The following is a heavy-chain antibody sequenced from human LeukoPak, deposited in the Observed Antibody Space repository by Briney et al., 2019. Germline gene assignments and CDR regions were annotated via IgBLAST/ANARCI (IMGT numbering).Heavy chain of an antibody. Sequence: SETLSLTCTVSGGSISSYYWSWIRQPAGKGLEWIGRIYTSGSTNYNPSLKSRVTMSVDTSKNQFSLKLSSVTAADTAVYYCARGAYGSGSLHWFDPWGQGTLVTVSS. CDR3: ARGAYGSGSLHWFDP. D-gene: IGHD3-10*01. J-gene: IGHJ5*02. V-gene: IGHV4-4*07. CDR2: IYTSGST. CDR1: GGSISSYY.